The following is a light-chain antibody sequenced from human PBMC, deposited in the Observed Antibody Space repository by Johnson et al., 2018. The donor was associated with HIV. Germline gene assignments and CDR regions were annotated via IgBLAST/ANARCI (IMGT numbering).Light chain of an antibody. Sequence: QSVLSQPPSVSAAPGQKVTISCSGSSSNIGNNYVSWYRQLPGTAPQLLIYENHKRPSGIPDRFSGSKSGTSATLGIAGLQTGDEADYYCGTWDSSLSAHVFGTGTKVTVL. CDR1: SSNIGNNY. CDR2: ENH. V-gene: IGLV1-51*02. CDR3: GTWDSSLSAHV. J-gene: IGLJ1*01.